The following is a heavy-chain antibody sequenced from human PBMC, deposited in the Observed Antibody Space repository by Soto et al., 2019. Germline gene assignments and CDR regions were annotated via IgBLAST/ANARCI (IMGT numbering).Heavy chain of an antibody. CDR3: ARLGADYGDWCDP. CDR1: GGSISSSSYY. D-gene: IGHD4-17*01. Sequence: QLQLQESGPGLVKPSETLSLTCTVSGGSISSSSYYWGWIRQPPGKGLEWIGSIYYSGSTYYNPSLKSRVTISVDTSKNQFSLKLSSVTAADTAVYYCARLGADYGDWCDPWGQGTMVTVSS. V-gene: IGHV4-39*01. J-gene: IGHJ5*02. CDR2: IYYSGST.